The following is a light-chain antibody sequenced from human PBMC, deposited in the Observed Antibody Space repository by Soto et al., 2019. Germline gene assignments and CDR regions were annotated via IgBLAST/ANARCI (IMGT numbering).Light chain of an antibody. CDR3: SSFAGGGNPVL. V-gene: IGLV2-8*01. CDR1: SSDVGGYNS. J-gene: IGLJ2*01. Sequence: QSALTQPPSASGSLGQSVTISCTGTSSDVGGYNSVSWHQQHPGKAPKVMIYEVTKRPPGVPDRFSGSKSGNTASLTVSGLQAEDEADYYCSSFAGGGNPVLLGGGTELTVL. CDR2: EVT.